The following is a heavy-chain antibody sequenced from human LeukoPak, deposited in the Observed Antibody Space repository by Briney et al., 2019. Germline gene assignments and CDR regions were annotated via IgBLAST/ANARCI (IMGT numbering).Heavy chain of an antibody. J-gene: IGHJ3*01. CDR3: ARGSSNGFDV. CDR1: GFTFSXYX. V-gene: IGHV3-7*05. CDR2: INRDGGET. D-gene: IGHD3-10*01. Sequence: PWGSLRLSCXGSGFTFSXYXXXXXRQAPGKXXEWVANINRDGGETYXVDSVEGRLTXSRDNAKNSLSLQMNSLRAEDTAVYYCARGSSNGFDVWGQGTMVTVSA.